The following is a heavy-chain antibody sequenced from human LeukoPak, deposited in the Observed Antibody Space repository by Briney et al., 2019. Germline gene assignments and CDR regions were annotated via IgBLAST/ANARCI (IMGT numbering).Heavy chain of an antibody. V-gene: IGHV4-34*01. D-gene: IGHD6-19*01. CDR1: GGSFSGYY. Sequence: KPSETLSLTCAVYGGSFSGYYWSWIRQPPGKGLEWIGEINHSGSTNYNPSLKSRVTISVDTSKNQFSLKLSSVTAADTAVYYCARGRLAVARHFDYWGQGTLVTVSS. CDR3: ARGRLAVARHFDY. J-gene: IGHJ4*02. CDR2: INHSGST.